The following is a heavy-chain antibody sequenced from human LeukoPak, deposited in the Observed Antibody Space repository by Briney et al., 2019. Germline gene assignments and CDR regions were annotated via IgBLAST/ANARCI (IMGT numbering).Heavy chain of an antibody. J-gene: IGHJ4*02. D-gene: IGHD1-26*01. CDR2: ITDSGIRT. Sequence: GGSLRLSCAASGFTFNSYAMAWVRQTPEKGLEWVSSITDSGIRTYYADSVEGRFTISRDNSKSTLYLQMNSLRAEDTAVYYCAKGLRGSYDYWGQGTLVTVSS. CDR1: GFTFNSYA. V-gene: IGHV3-23*01. CDR3: AKGLRGSYDY.